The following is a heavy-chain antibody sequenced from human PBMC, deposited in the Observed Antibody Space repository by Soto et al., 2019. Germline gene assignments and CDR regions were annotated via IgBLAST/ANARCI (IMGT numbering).Heavy chain of an antibody. CDR3: ATCISVDVNWYIDV. CDR2: INPSGGST. Sequence: QVQLVQSGAEVKKPGASVKVSCKASGYTFTSYYMHWVRQDPGQGLEWMGIINPSGGSTSYAQKFQGRVTMTRDTSTSTVYMELSSIISEDTAVYYCATCISVDVNWYIDVWGRGTLVTVSS. CDR1: GYTFTSYY. J-gene: IGHJ2*01. D-gene: IGHD6-19*01. V-gene: IGHV1-46*01.